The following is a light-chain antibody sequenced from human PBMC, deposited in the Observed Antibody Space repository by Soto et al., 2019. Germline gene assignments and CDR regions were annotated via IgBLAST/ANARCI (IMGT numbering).Light chain of an antibody. CDR1: QSVSSN. J-gene: IGKJ1*01. CDR3: QQYGNSPKT. CDR2: GAS. Sequence: EVALTQTPGTLSLSPGAKVTLSSRASQSVSSNLAWYQQKPGQAPRLLIFGASSRATDIPDRFSGSGSGTDFTLTITRLAREDFAVYYCQQYGNSPKTFGQGTKVDI. V-gene: IGKV3-20*01.